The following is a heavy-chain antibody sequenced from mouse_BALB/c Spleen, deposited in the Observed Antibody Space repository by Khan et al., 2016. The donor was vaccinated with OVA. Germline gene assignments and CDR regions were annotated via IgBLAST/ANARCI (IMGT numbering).Heavy chain of an antibody. CDR3: ASHLTGSFAY. Sequence: EVQLVESGGDLVKPGGSLKLSCAASGFIFSGYSMSWVRQTPDKRLEWVATISSGGDYTYYPDSVKGRFTISRDDAKNTLYLQMSSLKSEDTAMYYCASHLTGSFAYWGQGTLVTVSA. CDR2: ISSGGDYT. CDR1: GFIFSGYS. V-gene: IGHV5-6*01. J-gene: IGHJ3*01. D-gene: IGHD4-1*01.